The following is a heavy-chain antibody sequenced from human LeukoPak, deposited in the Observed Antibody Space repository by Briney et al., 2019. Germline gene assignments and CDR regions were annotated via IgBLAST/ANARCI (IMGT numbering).Heavy chain of an antibody. J-gene: IGHJ4*02. Sequence: GSLRLSCAASGFTFSSYSMNWIRQPPGKGLEWIGSIYYSGSTYYNPSLKSRVTISVDTSKNQFSLKLSSVTAADTAVYYCARTYSGYEQFDYWGQGTLVTVSS. D-gene: IGHD5-12*01. V-gene: IGHV4-39*07. CDR3: ARTYSGYEQFDY. CDR1: GFTFSSYS. CDR2: IYYSGST.